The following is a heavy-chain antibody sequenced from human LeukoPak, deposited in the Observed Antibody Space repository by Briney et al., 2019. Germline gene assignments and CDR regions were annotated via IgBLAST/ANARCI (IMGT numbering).Heavy chain of an antibody. J-gene: IGHJ5*02. CDR1: GYTFTGYY. Sequence: ASVKVSCKASGYTFTGYYMHWVRQAPGQGLEWMGRINPNSGGTNYAQKFQGWVTMTRDTSISTAYMELSRLRSDDTAVYYCARVSTMIVVVTNNWFDPWGQGTLVTVSS. D-gene: IGHD3-22*01. CDR3: ARVSTMIVVVTNNWFDP. V-gene: IGHV1-2*04. CDR2: INPNSGGT.